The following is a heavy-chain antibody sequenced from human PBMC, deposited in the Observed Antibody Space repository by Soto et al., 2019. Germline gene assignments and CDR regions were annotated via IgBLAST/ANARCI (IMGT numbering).Heavy chain of an antibody. V-gene: IGHV4-31*03. CDR1: GGSISSGGFY. D-gene: IGHD3-10*01. Sequence: SLTCTVSGGSISSGGFYWSWIRQPPGKGLEWIGYIYYSGSTYYSPSLKSRVIMSVDTSKNQFSLKLSSVTAADTAVYYCARVGEIIGDYWGQGTLVTVSS. J-gene: IGHJ4*02. CDR3: ARVGEIIGDY. CDR2: IYYSGST.